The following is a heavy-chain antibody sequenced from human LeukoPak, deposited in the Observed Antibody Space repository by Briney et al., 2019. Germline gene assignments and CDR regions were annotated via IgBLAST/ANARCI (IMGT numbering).Heavy chain of an antibody. Sequence: GSLRLSCAASGFTFSNYGLHWVRQAPGKGLEWVSYISSSGSTIYYADSVKGRFTISRDNAKNSLYLQMNSLRAEDTAVYYCARDYWMATIRYFDYWGQGTLVTVSS. CDR2: ISSSGSTI. CDR1: GFTFSNYG. CDR3: ARDYWMATIRYFDY. J-gene: IGHJ4*02. V-gene: IGHV3-48*03. D-gene: IGHD5-24*01.